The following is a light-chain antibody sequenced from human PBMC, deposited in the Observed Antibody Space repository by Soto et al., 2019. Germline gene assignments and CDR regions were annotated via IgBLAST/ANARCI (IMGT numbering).Light chain of an antibody. Sequence: IQMTQSPSSLSASAGDRVTITCRASQSISSYLGWYQQKPGKAPKLLIYAASSLQSGVPSRFSGSGSGTDFTLTISSLQPEDFATYYCLQDYNYPLTFGRGTKVDIK. V-gene: IGKV1-6*01. CDR2: AAS. CDR1: QSISSY. J-gene: IGKJ4*01. CDR3: LQDYNYPLT.